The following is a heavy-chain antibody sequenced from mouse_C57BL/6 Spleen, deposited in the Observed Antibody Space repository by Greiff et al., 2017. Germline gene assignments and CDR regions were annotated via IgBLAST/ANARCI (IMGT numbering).Heavy chain of an antibody. V-gene: IGHV1-69*01. D-gene: IGHD1-1*01. CDR1: GYTFTSYW. Sequence: QVQLKQPGAELVMPGASVKLSCKASGYTFTSYWMHWVKQRPGQGLEWIGEIDPSDSYTNYNQKFKGKSTLTVDKSSSTAYMQLSSLTSEDSAVYYCARDGSSYNLYWYFDVWGTGTTVTVSS. CDR2: IDPSDSYT. J-gene: IGHJ1*03. CDR3: ARDGSSYNLYWYFDV.